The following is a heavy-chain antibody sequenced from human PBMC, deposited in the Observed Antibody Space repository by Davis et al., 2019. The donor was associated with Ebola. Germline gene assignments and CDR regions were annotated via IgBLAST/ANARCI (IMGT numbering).Heavy chain of an antibody. CDR2: IYYSGST. Sequence: SETLSLTCTVSGGSISSYYWGWIRQPPGKGLEWIGSIYYSGSTYYNPSLKSRVTISVDTSKNQFSLKLSSVTAADTAVFYCARESIFGVVTLLDAFDIWGQGTMVTVSS. J-gene: IGHJ3*02. D-gene: IGHD3-3*01. V-gene: IGHV4-39*07. CDR3: ARESIFGVVTLLDAFDI. CDR1: GGSISSYY.